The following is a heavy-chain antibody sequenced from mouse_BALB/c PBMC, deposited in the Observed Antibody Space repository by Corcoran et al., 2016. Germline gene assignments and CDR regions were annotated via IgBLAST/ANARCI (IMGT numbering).Heavy chain of an antibody. J-gene: IGHJ1*01. CDR1: GYSFTSGYY. V-gene: IGHV3-6*02. CDR3: ARDNYYGSSNVYFDV. D-gene: IGHD1-1*01. Sequence: DVQLQESGPGLVKPSQSLSLTCSVTGYSFTSGYYWNWIRKFPGNKLEWMGYISYDGSNNYNPSLKNRISITLDTSKNQFFLKLHSVTTEDTATYYGARDNYYGSSNVYFDVWGAGTTVTVSS. CDR2: ISYDGSN.